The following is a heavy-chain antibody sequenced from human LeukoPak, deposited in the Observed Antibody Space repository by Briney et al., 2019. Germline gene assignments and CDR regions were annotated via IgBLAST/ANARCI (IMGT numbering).Heavy chain of an antibody. CDR1: GFTFSSYS. J-gene: IGHJ4*02. V-gene: IGHV3-48*01. CDR2: ISSSSTI. CDR3: ARDKGTSYLSSFDY. Sequence: LPGGSLRLSCAASGFTFSSYSMNWVRQAPGKGLECVSYISSSSTIYYADSVKGRFTISRDNAKNSLYLQMNSLRAADTAVYYCARDKGTSYLSSFDYWGQGTLVTVSS. D-gene: IGHD6-6*01.